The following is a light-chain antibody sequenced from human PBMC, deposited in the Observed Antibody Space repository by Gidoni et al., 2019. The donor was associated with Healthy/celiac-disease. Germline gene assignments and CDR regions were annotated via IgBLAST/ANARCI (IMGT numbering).Light chain of an antibody. CDR3: QQYNNWPRT. V-gene: IGKV3-15*01. CDR1: QSVSSN. J-gene: IGKJ1*01. CDR2: GAS. Sequence: EIVMTQSPATLSVSPGERATLSCRASQSVSSNLAWYQQKPGQAPRLLIYGASIRAPGIPARFSGSGSGTEFTLTISSLQSEDFAVYYCQQYNNWPRTFGQXTKVEIK.